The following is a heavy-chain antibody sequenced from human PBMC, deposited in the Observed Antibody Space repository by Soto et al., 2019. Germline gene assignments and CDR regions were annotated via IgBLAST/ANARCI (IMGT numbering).Heavy chain of an antibody. Sequence: PSETLSLTCTVSGGSISSGGYHWSWIRQHPGKGLEWIGYIYYSGSTYYNPSLKSRVTISVDTSKNQFSLKLSSVTAADTAVYYCARSGYYDSSADYWGQGTLVTVSS. CDR3: ARSGYYDSSADY. J-gene: IGHJ4*02. CDR1: GGSISSGGYH. D-gene: IGHD3-22*01. CDR2: IYYSGST. V-gene: IGHV4-31*03.